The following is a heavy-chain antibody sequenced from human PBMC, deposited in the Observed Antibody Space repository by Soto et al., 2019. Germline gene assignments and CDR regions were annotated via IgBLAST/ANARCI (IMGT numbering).Heavy chain of an antibody. CDR1: GFTFSSYG. J-gene: IGHJ4*02. CDR3: AKGGGYYDFWSGEELDY. V-gene: IGHV3-30*18. D-gene: IGHD3-3*01. CDR2: ISYDGSNK. Sequence: QVQLVESGGGVVQPGRSLRLSCAASGFTFSSYGMHWVRQAPGKGLEWVAVISYDGSNKYYADSVKGRFTISRDNSKNTLYLQMNSLRAEDRAVYYCAKGGGYYDFWSGEELDYWGQGTLVTVSS.